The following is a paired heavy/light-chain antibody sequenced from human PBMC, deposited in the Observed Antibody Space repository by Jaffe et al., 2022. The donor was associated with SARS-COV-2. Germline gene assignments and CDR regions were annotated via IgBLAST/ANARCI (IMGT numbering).Light chain of an antibody. J-gene: IGKJ2*03. CDR3: QQYNYYYS. CDR1: QNINIW. CDR2: KAS. V-gene: IGKV1-5*03. Sequence: DIQLTQSPSTLSASVGDRVTITCRASQNINIWLAWYQQKPGKAPKVLIYKASSLESGVPSRFSGSGSGTEFSLTISSLQPDDFATYYCQQYNYYYSFGQGTKLEIK.
Heavy chain of an antibody. CDR3: ARDRTTSQSHFYDF. J-gene: IGHJ4*02. V-gene: IGHV4-61*02. Sequence: QVQLQESGPGLVKPSQTLSLACTVSGDSLSSGSYYWSWIRQPAGKGLEWIGRIHTSGSTNYNPSLESRVTISADTSKNQFSLRLSSVTAADSAVYYCARDRTTSQSHFYDFWGQGALVTVSS. D-gene: IGHD1-26*01. CDR1: GDSLSSGSYY. CDR2: IHTSGST.